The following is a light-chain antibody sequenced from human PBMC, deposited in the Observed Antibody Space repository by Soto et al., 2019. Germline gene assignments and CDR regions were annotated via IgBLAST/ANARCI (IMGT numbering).Light chain of an antibody. CDR1: QSVSSTS. V-gene: IGKV3-20*01. Sequence: EIVLTQSPVTLSLSPGERATLSCRAIQSVSSTSLAWYQQKLGQAPRLLIYAASDRATGIPGRFSGSGSGTEFTLTISSLQSEDFAVYYCRHFVNSLTWTFGQGTKVDIK. CDR3: RHFVNSLTWT. J-gene: IGKJ1*01. CDR2: AAS.